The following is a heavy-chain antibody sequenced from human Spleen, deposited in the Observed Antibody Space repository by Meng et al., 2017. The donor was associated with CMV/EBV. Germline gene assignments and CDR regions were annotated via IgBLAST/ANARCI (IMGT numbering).Heavy chain of an antibody. CDR2: INHSGST. CDR1: GGSFSGYY. CDR3: ARIFGEVDY. Sequence: VQVQQWGAGLLQPSETLSLTCAVYGGSFSGYYWSWIRQPPGKGLEWIGEINHSGSTNYNPSLKSRVTISVDTSKNQFSLKLSSVTAADTAVYYCARIFGEVDYWGQGTLVTVSS. V-gene: IGHV4-34*01. J-gene: IGHJ4*02. D-gene: IGHD3-9*01.